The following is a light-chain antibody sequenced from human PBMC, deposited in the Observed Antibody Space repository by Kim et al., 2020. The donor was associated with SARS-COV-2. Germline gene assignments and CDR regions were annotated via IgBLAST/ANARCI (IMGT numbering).Light chain of an antibody. CDR1: GRAVGGYSH. Sequence: GQAVTLTCTGSGRAVGGYSHVSWHQQYPGKAPKIMIYDVTKRPSGVSNRFSGSKSGNTASLTISGLQAEDEADYYCSSYTSTNTLVFGGGTQLTVL. CDR2: DVT. J-gene: IGLJ2*01. V-gene: IGLV2-14*04. CDR3: SSYTSTNTLV.